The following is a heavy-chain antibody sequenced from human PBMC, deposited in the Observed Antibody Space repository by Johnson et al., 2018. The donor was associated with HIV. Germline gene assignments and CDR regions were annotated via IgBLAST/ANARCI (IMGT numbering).Heavy chain of an antibody. D-gene: IGHD1-1*01. CDR3: ARGGIIHDAFDI. Sequence: QVQLVESGGGVVQPGRSLRPSCVASGFIFSSYTMHWVRQAPGKGLEWVAVISYDGSNKYFAESVKGRFTISRDNSKNTLYLQMSSLRAEDTAVYYCARGGIIHDAFDIWGQGTMVTVSS. CDR1: GFIFSSYT. V-gene: IGHV3-30*04. CDR2: ISYDGSNK. J-gene: IGHJ3*02.